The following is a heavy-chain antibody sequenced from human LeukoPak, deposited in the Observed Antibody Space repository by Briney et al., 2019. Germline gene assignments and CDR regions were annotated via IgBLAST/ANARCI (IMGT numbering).Heavy chain of an antibody. CDR2: IIPIFGTA. D-gene: IGHD2-2*01. J-gene: IGHJ4*02. V-gene: IGHV1-69*05. CDR1: GGTFSSYA. Sequence: SVKVSCKASGGTFSSYAISWVRQAPGQGLEWMGGIIPIFGTAKYAQKFQGRVTITTDESTSTAYMELSRLSSEDTAVYYCATEKVAAAIFDYWGQGTLVTVSS. CDR3: ATEKVAAAIFDY.